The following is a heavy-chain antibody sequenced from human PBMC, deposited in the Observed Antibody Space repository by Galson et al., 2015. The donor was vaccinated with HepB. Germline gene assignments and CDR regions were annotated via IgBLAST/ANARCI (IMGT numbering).Heavy chain of an antibody. D-gene: IGHD2-2*01. V-gene: IGHV3-30*18. CDR1: GFTFSSYG. CDR3: AKDRGCSSTSCRPGGGRGRYGMDV. CDR2: ISYDGSNK. J-gene: IGHJ6*02. Sequence: SLRLSCAASGFTFSSYGMHWVRQAPGKGLEWVAVISYDGSNKYYADSVKGRFTISRDNSKNTLYLQMNSLRAEDTAVYYCAKDRGCSSTSCRPGGGRGRYGMDVWGQGTTVTVSS.